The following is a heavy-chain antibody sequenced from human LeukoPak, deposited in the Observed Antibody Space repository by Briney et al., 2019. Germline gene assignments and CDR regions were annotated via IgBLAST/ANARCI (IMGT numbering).Heavy chain of an antibody. V-gene: IGHV4-61*02. CDR2: IYTSGST. Sequence: PSQTLSLTCTVSGGSISSGSYYWSWIRQPAGKGLEWIGRIYTSGSTNYNPSLKSRVTISVDTSKNQFSLKLSSVTAADTAVYYCASDRGRLGYWGQGTLVTVSS. CDR3: ASDRGRLGY. D-gene: IGHD1-26*01. J-gene: IGHJ4*02. CDR1: GGSISSGSYY.